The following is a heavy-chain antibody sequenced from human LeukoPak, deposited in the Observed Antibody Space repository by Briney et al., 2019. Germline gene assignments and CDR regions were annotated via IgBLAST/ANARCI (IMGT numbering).Heavy chain of an antibody. J-gene: IGHJ4*02. CDR3: ARVDGSGWIDY. CDR1: GGSISSGSYY. D-gene: IGHD6-19*01. Sequence: KPSQTLSLTCTVSGGSISSGSYYWSWIRQPAGKGLEWIGRIYTSGSTNYNPSLKSRVTISVDTSKNQFSLKLSSVTAADTAVYYCARVDGSGWIDYWGQGTLVTVSS. CDR2: IYTSGST. V-gene: IGHV4-61*02.